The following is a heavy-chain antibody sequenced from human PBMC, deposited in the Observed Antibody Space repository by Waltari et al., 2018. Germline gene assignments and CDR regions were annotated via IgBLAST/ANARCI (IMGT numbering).Heavy chain of an antibody. CDR2: ISSSGSTI. Sequence: EVQLVESGGGLVQPGGSLRLSCAASGFTFSSYEMNWVRQAPGKGLGWVSYISSSGSTIYYADSVKGRFTISRDNAKNSLYLQMNSLGAEDTAVYDCARDRRSWQWLDLHYYYGMDVWGQGTTVTVSS. J-gene: IGHJ6*02. V-gene: IGHV3-48*03. CDR3: ARDRRSWQWLDLHYYYGMDV. D-gene: IGHD6-19*01. CDR1: GFTFSSYE.